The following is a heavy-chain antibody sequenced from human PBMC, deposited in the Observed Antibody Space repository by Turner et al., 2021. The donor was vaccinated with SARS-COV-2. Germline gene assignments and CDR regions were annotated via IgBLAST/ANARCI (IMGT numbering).Heavy chain of an antibody. CDR3: ARDIVVYGMDV. D-gene: IGHD2-15*01. CDR2: IYSGGST. CDR1: GFTVSSNY. V-gene: IGHV3-53*02. Sequence: EVQLVETGGGLIQPGVSLRLSCAASGFTVSSNYMSWVRQAPGKGLEWVSVIYSGGSTFYADSVKGRFTISRDNSKNTLYLQMNSLRAEDTAVYYCARDIVVYGMDVWGQGTTVTVSS. J-gene: IGHJ6*02.